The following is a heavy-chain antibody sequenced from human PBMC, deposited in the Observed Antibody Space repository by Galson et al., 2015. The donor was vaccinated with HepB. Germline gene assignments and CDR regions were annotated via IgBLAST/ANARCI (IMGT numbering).Heavy chain of an antibody. D-gene: IGHD3-10*01. J-gene: IGHJ4*02. CDR2: ISSNGGST. V-gene: IGHV3-64D*06. CDR1: GFTFSSYA. Sequence: LRLSCAASGFTFSSYAMHWVRQAPGKGLEYVSAISSNGGSTYYADSVKGRFTISRDNSKNTLYLQMSSLRAEDTAVYYCVKDHYGSGSSLFDYWGQGTLVTVSS. CDR3: VKDHYGSGSSLFDY.